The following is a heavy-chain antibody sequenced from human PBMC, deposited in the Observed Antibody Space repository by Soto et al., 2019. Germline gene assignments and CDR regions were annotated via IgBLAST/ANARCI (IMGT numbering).Heavy chain of an antibody. CDR3: AHSWQWPPRRVGWFDP. CDR2: IYWNDDK. Sequence: QITLKESGPTLVKPTQTLTLTCTFSGFSLSTSGVGVGWIRQPPGKALEWLALIYWNDDKRYSPSLKSRLTITKDTSKNQVVLTMTNMDPVDTATYYCAHSWQWPPRRVGWFDPWGQGTLVTVSS. J-gene: IGHJ5*02. D-gene: IGHD6-19*01. CDR1: GFSLSTSGVG. V-gene: IGHV2-5*01.